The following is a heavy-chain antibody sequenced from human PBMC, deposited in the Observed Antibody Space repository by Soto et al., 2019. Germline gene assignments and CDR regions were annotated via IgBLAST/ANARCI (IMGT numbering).Heavy chain of an antibody. V-gene: IGHV3-7*03. CDR1: SFTFSSYW. CDR3: ARDGPFISVAAPAFQYAMDV. CDR2: IKQDGSEN. Sequence: DVRLVESGGGLVQPGGSLRLSCAASSFTFSSYWLSWVRQAPGKGLEWVATIKQDGSENYYVDSVKVRFTISRDNAKNSLYLQMSSLRADDTAVYYCARDGPFISVAAPAFQYAMDVWGQGTTVTVS. J-gene: IGHJ6*02. D-gene: IGHD6-19*01.